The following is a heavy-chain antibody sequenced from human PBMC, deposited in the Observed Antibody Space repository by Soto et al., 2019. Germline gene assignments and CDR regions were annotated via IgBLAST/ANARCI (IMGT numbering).Heavy chain of an antibody. J-gene: IGHJ5*02. Sequence: PGGSLRLSCAASGFNFSSYAMHWVRQAPGKGLEWVAVISYDGGKKYYADSVKGRFTISRHNSQNTLYVEMTSLSAEDTAVYYCAREGQPAAGTTPHTWDQGTLVTVSS. CDR1: GFNFSSYA. D-gene: IGHD6-13*01. CDR3: AREGQPAAGTTPHT. CDR2: ISYDGGKK. V-gene: IGHV3-30*04.